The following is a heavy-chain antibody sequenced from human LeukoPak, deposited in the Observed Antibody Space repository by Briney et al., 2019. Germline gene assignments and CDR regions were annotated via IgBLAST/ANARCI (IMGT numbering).Heavy chain of an antibody. CDR1: GGTFSSYA. CDR2: IIPIIGTA. Sequence: ASVKVSCKASGGTFSSYAISWVRQAPGQGLEWMGRIIPIIGTANYAQKFQGRVTITTDESTSTAYMELSSLRSEDTAVYYCAGRDHDYGDYVYFQHWGQGTLVTVSS. D-gene: IGHD4-17*01. J-gene: IGHJ1*01. V-gene: IGHV1-69*05. CDR3: AGRDHDYGDYVYFQH.